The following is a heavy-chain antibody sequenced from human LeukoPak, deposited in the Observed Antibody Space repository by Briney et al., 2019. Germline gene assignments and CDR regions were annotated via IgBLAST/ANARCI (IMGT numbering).Heavy chain of an antibody. CDR2: IYGDNAA. V-gene: IGHV3-66*02. D-gene: IGHD6-13*01. CDR3: VSSTGQQFIPYDY. Sequence: GGSLRLSCAASEISVTTNYMTWIRQAPGKGLEWVSLIYGDNAAYYAESVRGRFIISRDSLKNTLFLQMNSLRTEDTAVYYCVSSTGQQFIPYDYWGHGTHVTVSS. J-gene: IGHJ4*01. CDR1: EISVTTNY.